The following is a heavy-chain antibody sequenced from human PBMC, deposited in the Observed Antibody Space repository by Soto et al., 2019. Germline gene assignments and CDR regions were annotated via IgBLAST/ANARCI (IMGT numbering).Heavy chain of an antibody. J-gene: IGHJ6*02. Sequence: QVQLRESGPGLVKPSETLSLTCTVSGGSVYSGAYYWTWIRQAPGKELEWIGYISYTGNTNYNPSLKSRVSMSVDTSRDQFSLNLSSMTPAVSAAYYCARGGGLSYFFYGMDVWGQGITVTVSS. CDR2: ISYTGNT. D-gene: IGHD2-21*02. V-gene: IGHV4-61*08. CDR3: ARGGGLSYFFYGMDV. CDR1: GGSVYSGAYY.